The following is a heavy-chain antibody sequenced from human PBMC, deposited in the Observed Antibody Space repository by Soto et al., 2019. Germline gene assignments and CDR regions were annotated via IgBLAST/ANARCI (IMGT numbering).Heavy chain of an antibody. CDR1: GGSISSYY. CDR3: ARDGGLVYYDFWSGYDTGGQYYYGMDV. J-gene: IGHJ6*02. CDR2: IYYSGST. Sequence: PSETLSLTCTVSGGSISSYYWSWIRQPPGKGLEWIGYIYYSGSTNYNPSLKSRVTISVDTSKNQFSLKLSSVTAADTAVYYCARDGGLVYYDFWSGYDTGGQYYYGMDVWRQGTTVTVSS. V-gene: IGHV4-59*01. D-gene: IGHD3-3*01.